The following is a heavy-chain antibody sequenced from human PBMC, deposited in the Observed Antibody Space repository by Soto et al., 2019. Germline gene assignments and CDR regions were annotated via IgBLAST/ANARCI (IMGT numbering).Heavy chain of an antibody. CDR2: ISAHNGNT. D-gene: IGHD1-1*01. Sequence: QVRLVQSGAEVKKPGASVKVSCKGSGYTFTSYGITWVRQAPGQGLEWMGWISAHNGNTNYAQKLQGRVTVTRDTSTSPAYMELRSLRSDDTAVDYCARGRYGDYWGQGALVTVSS. J-gene: IGHJ4*02. V-gene: IGHV1-18*01. CDR1: GYTFTSYG. CDR3: ARGRYGDY.